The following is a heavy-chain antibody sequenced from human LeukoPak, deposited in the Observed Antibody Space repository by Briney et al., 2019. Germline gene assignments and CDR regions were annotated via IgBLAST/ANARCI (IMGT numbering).Heavy chain of an antibody. CDR2: INWNGGST. CDR3: ARRMYYYDSRGYTYYFDN. V-gene: IGHV3-20*04. Sequence: GGSLRLSCAASGFTFSEYGMSWVRQAPGKGLEWVSGINWNGGSTGYADSVKGRFTISRDNAKNSLYLQMNSLRAEDTALYYCARRMYYYDSRGYTYYFDNWGQGTLVTVSS. J-gene: IGHJ4*02. CDR1: GFTFSEYG. D-gene: IGHD3-22*01.